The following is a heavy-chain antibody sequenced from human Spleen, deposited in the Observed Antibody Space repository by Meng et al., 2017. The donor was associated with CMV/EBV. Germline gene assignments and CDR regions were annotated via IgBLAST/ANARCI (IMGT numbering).Heavy chain of an antibody. Sequence: GESLKISCAASGFDFSRFWMNWVRQPPGKGLEWVANIKEDGREKYYVDSVKGRFTISRDNGKNSVYLQMDGLRVEDTAVYYCARDANYPGYSSGWYKWGQGTLVTVSS. CDR1: GFDFSRFW. V-gene: IGHV3-7*01. J-gene: IGHJ4*02. D-gene: IGHD6-19*01. CDR3: ARDANYPGYSSGWYK. CDR2: IKEDGREK.